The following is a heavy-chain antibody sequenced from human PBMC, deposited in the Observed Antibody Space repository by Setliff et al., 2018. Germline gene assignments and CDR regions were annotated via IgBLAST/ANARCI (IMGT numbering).Heavy chain of an antibody. Sequence: SGPTLVNPTQTLTLTCTFSGFSLSTSGICVSWIRQPPGKALEWLARIDWDDDKYYPPSLKTRLTISKDTSKKQVVLTMTNMDPVDTATYYCARISASSSHFDYWGPGTLVTVSS. V-gene: IGHV2-70*11. J-gene: IGHJ4*02. CDR2: IDWDDDK. CDR3: ARISASSSHFDY. CDR1: GFSLSTSGIC. D-gene: IGHD6-13*01.